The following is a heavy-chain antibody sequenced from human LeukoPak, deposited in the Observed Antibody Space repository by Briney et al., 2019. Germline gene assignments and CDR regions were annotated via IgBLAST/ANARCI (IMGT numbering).Heavy chain of an antibody. J-gene: IGHJ4*02. V-gene: IGHV3-23*01. CDR3: ARDYPTSGIVTIFDY. CDR2: ITASGGST. D-gene: IGHD1-1*01. CDR1: GFTFSSYS. Sequence: PGGSLRLSCAASGFTFSSYSMNWVRQAPGKGLEWVSSITASGGSTYCADSVKGRFTISRDSSKNTLYLQMSSLRAEDTAVYYCARDYPTSGIVTIFDYWGQGTLVTVSS.